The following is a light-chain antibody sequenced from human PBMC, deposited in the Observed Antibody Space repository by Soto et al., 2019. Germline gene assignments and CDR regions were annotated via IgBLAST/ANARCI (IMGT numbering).Light chain of an antibody. CDR2: EVS. Sequence: QSALTQPASASGSPGQSVTISCTGTSSDVGVYNYVSWYQQHPGKAPKLMIYEVSKRPSGVVDRFSGSKSGNKASLTVSGVQPEEEDDYYYCSYAGSNKPWVFGGGTKLTVL. CDR3: CSYAGSNKPWV. V-gene: IGLV2-8*01. J-gene: IGLJ3*02. CDR1: SSDVGVYNY.